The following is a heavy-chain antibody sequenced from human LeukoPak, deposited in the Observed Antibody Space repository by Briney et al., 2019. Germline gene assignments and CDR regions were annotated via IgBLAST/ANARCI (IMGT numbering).Heavy chain of an antibody. CDR1: GGSFSGYY. D-gene: IGHD6-19*01. CDR2: INHSGST. J-gene: IGHJ4*02. V-gene: IGHV4-34*01. CDR3: ARAGDSSGWFDY. Sequence: SETLSLTCAVYGGSFSGYYWSWLRQPPGKGLEWIGEINHSGSTNYNPSLKSRVTISVDTSKNQFSLKLSSVTAADTAVYYCARAGDSSGWFDYWGQGTLVTVSS.